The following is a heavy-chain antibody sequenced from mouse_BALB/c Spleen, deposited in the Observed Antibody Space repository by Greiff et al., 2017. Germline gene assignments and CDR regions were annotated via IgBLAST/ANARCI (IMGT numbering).Heavy chain of an antibody. Sequence: DVMLVESGGGLVQPGGSRKLSCAASGFTFSSFGMHWVRQAPEKGLEWVAYISSGSSTIYYADTVKGRFTISRDNPKNTLFLQMTSLRSEDTAMYYCARGDDGYGLYYAMDYWGQGTSVTVSS. CDR2: ISSGSSTI. CDR1: GFTFSSFG. V-gene: IGHV5-17*02. J-gene: IGHJ4*01. D-gene: IGHD2-3*01. CDR3: ARGDDGYGLYYAMDY.